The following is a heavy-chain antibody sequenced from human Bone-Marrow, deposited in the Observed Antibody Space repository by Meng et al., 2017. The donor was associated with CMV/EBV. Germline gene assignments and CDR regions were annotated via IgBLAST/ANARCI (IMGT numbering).Heavy chain of an antibody. J-gene: IGHJ6*02. CDR3: ARGAVPKGMDV. D-gene: IGHD6-19*01. V-gene: IGHV4-34*01. Sequence: PETLSLTGAVYGGSLSGYYWSWNRQPPGKGLEWIGEINHSGSTNYNPSLKSRVTISVDTSKNQFSLKRSSVTAADTAVYYCARGAVPKGMDVWGQGTTVTVSS. CDR1: GGSLSGYY. CDR2: INHSGST.